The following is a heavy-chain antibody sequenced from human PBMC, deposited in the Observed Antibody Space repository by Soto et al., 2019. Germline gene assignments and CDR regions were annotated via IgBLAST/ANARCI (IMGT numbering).Heavy chain of an antibody. CDR3: ARDLAGNYSYGMDV. J-gene: IGHJ6*01. CDR2: IWYDGSNK. Sequence: GGSLRLSCAASGVTFSIYGMHWVRQAPGKGLEWVAVIWYDGSNKYYADSVKGRFTISRDNSKNTLYLQMNSLRAEDTAVYYCARDLAGNYSYGMDVWGQGTTVTVSS. CDR1: GVTFSIYG. V-gene: IGHV3-33*01. D-gene: IGHD6-19*01.